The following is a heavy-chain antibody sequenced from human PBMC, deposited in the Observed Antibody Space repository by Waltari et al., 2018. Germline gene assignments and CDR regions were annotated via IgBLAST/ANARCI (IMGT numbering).Heavy chain of an antibody. CDR3: AREKYGGSPGY. CDR2: IYYSGST. Sequence: QVQLQESGPGLVKPSETLSLTCTVSGGSISSYYWSWIRQPPGKGLESIGYIYYSGSTNYNPSLKSRVTISVDTSKNQFSLKLSSVTAADTAVYYCAREKYGGSPGYWGQGTLVTVSS. D-gene: IGHD2-15*01. J-gene: IGHJ4*02. V-gene: IGHV4-59*01. CDR1: GGSISSYY.